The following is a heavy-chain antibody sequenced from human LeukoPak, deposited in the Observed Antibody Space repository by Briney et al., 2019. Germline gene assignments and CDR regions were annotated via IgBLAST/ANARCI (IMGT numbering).Heavy chain of an antibody. CDR2: IYHSGSA. CDR1: GGSISSSSYY. J-gene: IGHJ6*03. D-gene: IGHD6-19*01. CDR3: ASPAVAGSGYYYYYMGV. Sequence: LETLSLTCTVSGGSISSSSYYWGWIRQPPGKGLEWVGSIYHSGSAYYNPSLKSRVAISVDTSKNQFSLQLSSVTAADTAVYYCASPAVAGSGYYYYYMGVWGKGTTVTVSS. V-gene: IGHV4-39*07.